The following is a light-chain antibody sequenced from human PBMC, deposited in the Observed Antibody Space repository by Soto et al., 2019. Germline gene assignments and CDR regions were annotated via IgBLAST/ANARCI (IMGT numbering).Light chain of an antibody. V-gene: IGKV3D-20*02. CDR1: QSVSNNY. J-gene: IGKJ4*01. CDR2: GAS. Sequence: EIVLTQSPGTLSLSPGERATLSCGASQSVSNNYLARYQQKPGQAPRLLIYGASNRATGIPDRFSGSGSGTDFTLTISRLEPEDFAVYYCQQRSNWPLTLGGGTKVDIK. CDR3: QQRSNWPLT.